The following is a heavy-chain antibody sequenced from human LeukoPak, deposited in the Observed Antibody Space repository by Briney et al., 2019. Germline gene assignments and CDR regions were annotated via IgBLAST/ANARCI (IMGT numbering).Heavy chain of an antibody. CDR1: GFTFTNYG. V-gene: IGHV3-48*04. CDR3: AGEGSGYLPNY. Sequence: GGSLRLSCAVSGFTFTNYGMNWVRQAPGKGLEWVSHISSSSDTVHYADSVKGRFTISRDNAKNSLYLQMDSLRAEDTAVYYCAGEGSGYLPNYWGQGTLVTVSS. D-gene: IGHD5-12*01. J-gene: IGHJ1*01. CDR2: ISSSSDTV.